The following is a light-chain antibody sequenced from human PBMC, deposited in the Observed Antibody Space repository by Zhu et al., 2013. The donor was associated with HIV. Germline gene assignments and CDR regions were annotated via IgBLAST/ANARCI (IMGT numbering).Light chain of an antibody. CDR3: MQGTHRLT. V-gene: IGKV2-30*02. CDR2: KVS. J-gene: IGKJ4*01. CDR1: QSLVHSDGNTY. Sequence: DVVMTQSPLSLPVTLGQPASISCRSSQSLVHSDGNTYLNWFQQRPGQSPRRLIYKVSNRDSGVPDRFSGSGSGTDFTLKISRVEAEDVGVYYCMQGTHRLTFGGGTKVEIK.